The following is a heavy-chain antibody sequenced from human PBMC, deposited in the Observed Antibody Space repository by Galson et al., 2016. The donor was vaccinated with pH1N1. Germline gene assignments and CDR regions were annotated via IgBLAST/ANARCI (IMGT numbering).Heavy chain of an antibody. D-gene: IGHD3-10*01. J-gene: IGHJ6*04. CDR3: ASAVDRNWLGSAYYYMDV. CDR1: GYSFTDCF. V-gene: IGHV1-2*06. Sequence: SVKVSCKASGYSFTDCFVHWVRQAHGQGLEWMGRIDPYSGATKYAQKFQGRVTMTRDTSINTAYMDLSSLTSDDGAVYFCASAVDRNWLGSAYYYMDVCGNGTTVTVSS. CDR2: IDPYSGAT.